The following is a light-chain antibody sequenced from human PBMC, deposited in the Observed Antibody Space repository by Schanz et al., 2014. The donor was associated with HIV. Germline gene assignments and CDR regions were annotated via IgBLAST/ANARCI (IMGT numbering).Light chain of an antibody. J-gene: IGLJ3*02. CDR3: AAWDDGLNGWV. CDR2: ATY. V-gene: IGLV1-44*01. CDR1: SSSIKINT. Sequence: QSVLTQPPSASGTPGQRVPISCSASSSSIKINTVNWYQQFPGTAPKLLIYATYNRPSGVPDRFSGSNSGTSASLAISGLQSEDEADYYCAAWDDGLNGWVFGGGTKLTVL.